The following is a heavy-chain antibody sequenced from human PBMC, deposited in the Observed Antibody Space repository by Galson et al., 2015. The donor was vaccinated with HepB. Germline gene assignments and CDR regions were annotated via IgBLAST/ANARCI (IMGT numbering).Heavy chain of an antibody. Sequence: SLRLSCAASGFDFSSYAMHWVRQAPGKGLEWLALISYDGRNKYYADSVKGRFTISRDNSKNTLSLQMNTLRPGDTAVYYCASGPIRNDWNDVYIDYWGQGTLVTVSS. CDR3: ASGPIRNDWNDVYIDY. V-gene: IGHV3-30*04. CDR2: ISYDGRNK. J-gene: IGHJ4*02. CDR1: GFDFSSYA. D-gene: IGHD1-1*01.